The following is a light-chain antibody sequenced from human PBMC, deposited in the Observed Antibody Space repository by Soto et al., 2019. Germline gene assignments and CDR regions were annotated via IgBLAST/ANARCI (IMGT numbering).Light chain of an antibody. J-gene: IGKJ4*01. CDR2: AAS. CDR3: QQSNSFPLT. Sequence: DIQMTQSPSSVSASVGDRVTITCRASQGISSRLAWYQQKPGKAPNLLIYAASSLQSGVPSRFSGSVSETDFTLTIGSLQPEDFANYYCQQSNSFPLTFGGGTKVEIK. V-gene: IGKV1-12*01. CDR1: QGISSR.